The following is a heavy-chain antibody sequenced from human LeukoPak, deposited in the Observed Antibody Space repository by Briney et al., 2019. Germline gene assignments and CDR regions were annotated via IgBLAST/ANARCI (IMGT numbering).Heavy chain of an antibody. V-gene: IGHV4-34*01. D-gene: IGHD2-2*02. J-gene: IGHJ6*02. CDR3: AREPFYCSSTSCYTPYYYYYGMDV. Sequence: SETLSLTCAVYGGSFSGYYWSWIRQPPGKGLEWIGEINHSRSTNYNPSLKSRVTISVDTSKNQFSLKLSSVTAADTAVYYCAREPFYCSSTSCYTPYYYYYGMDVWGQGTTVTVSS. CDR1: GGSFSGYY. CDR2: INHSRST.